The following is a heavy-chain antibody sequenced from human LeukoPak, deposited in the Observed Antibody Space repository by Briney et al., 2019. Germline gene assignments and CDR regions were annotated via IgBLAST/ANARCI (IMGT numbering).Heavy chain of an antibody. CDR2: ISYDGRNI. D-gene: IGHD2-2*01. CDR1: GFTFNNYG. Sequence: GGSLRLSCAASGFTFNNYGMHWVRQAPGKGLEWVAVISYDGRNIHYPDSVKGRFTISRDISTDTLWLQMDSLRTEDTAVYYCAKGPLRGTAAAIDYWGQGTLVTVSS. J-gene: IGHJ4*02. CDR3: AKGPLRGTAAAIDY. V-gene: IGHV3-30*18.